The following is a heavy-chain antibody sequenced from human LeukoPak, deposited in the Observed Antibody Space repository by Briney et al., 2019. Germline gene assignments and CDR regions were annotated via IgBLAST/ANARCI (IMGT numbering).Heavy chain of an antibody. CDR2: IYYSGST. V-gene: IGHV4-30-4*01. J-gene: IGHJ4*02. Sequence: SETLSLTCTVSGGSISSGDYYWSWIRQPPGKGLEWIRYIYYSGSTYYNPSLKSRVTISVDTSKNQFSLKLSSVTAADTAVYYCARGSSGCSYDYWGQGTLVTVSS. D-gene: IGHD6-19*01. CDR3: ARGSSGCSYDY. CDR1: GGSISSGDYY.